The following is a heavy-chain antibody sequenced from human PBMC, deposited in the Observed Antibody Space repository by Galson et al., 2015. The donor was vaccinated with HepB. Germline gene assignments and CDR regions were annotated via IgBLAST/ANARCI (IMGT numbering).Heavy chain of an antibody. CDR2: ISYDGSNK. CDR1: GFTFSSYG. Sequence: LRLSCAASGFTFSSYGMHWVRPAPGKGLEWVAVISYDGSNKYYADSVKGRFTISRDNSKNTLYLQMNSLRAEDTAVYYCAKGKGGGYYFSPDYWGQGTLVTVSS. J-gene: IGHJ4*02. CDR3: AKGKGGGYYFSPDY. V-gene: IGHV3-30*18. D-gene: IGHD3-22*01.